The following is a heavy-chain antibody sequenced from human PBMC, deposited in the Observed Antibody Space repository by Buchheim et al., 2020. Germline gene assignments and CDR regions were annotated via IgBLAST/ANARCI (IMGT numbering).Heavy chain of an antibody. J-gene: IGHJ4*02. Sequence: QVQLVQSGAEVKKPGASVKVSCKASGFTLTGYYMHWVRQAPGQGLEWMGWINPDSGGTNYAQKFQGRVTMTREPSIKTASMELSSLTSDDSAVYYCARTSSFDYWGQGTL. CDR3: ARTSSFDY. CDR1: GFTLTGYY. CDR2: INPDSGGT. V-gene: IGHV1-2*02.